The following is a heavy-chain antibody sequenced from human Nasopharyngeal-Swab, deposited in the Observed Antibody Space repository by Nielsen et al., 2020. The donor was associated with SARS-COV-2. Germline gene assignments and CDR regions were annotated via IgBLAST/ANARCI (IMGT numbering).Heavy chain of an antibody. J-gene: IGHJ6*03. V-gene: IGHV4-34*01. CDR1: GGPLNGFH. CDR2: INDRGSG. Sequence: SETLSLTCVVFGGPLNGFHCKWIRQTPGKGLEWIGEINDRGSGNYNPSLRSRVTISAGTSNIQFSLKLNSVTAADTAVYYCARGQDAYYYMDVWGEGTTVTVSS. D-gene: IGHD2-15*01. CDR3: ARGQDAYYYMDV.